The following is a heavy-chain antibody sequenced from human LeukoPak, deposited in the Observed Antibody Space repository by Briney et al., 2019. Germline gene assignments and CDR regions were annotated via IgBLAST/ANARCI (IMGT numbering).Heavy chain of an antibody. V-gene: IGHV3-30*18. J-gene: IGHJ4*02. D-gene: IGHD5-24*01. CDR3: AKDRGDGYNWENYSGFDS. CDR2: ISYDESNK. CDR1: GFTFSNYG. Sequence: PGGSLRLSCAASGFTFSNYGMQWVRQAPGKGLERVAVISYDESNKYYAESVKGRFTASRDNSQNTLSLQMNSLRVEDTGVYYCAKDRGDGYNWENYSGFDSWGQGTLVTVSS.